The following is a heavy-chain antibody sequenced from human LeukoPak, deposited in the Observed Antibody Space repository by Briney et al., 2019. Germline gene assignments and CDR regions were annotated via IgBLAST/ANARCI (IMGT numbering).Heavy chain of an antibody. CDR2: IDTGDSDT. CDR3: ARSTSSSWYFPFDY. J-gene: IGHJ4*02. V-gene: IGHV5-51*01. Sequence: GESLKISCKGSGYSFTSHWIAWVRQMPGKGLVWMGIIDTGDSDTRYSPSFQGQVTISADKSISTAYLQWSSLKASDTAMYYCARSTSSSWYFPFDYWGQGTLVTVSS. D-gene: IGHD6-13*01. CDR1: GYSFTSHW.